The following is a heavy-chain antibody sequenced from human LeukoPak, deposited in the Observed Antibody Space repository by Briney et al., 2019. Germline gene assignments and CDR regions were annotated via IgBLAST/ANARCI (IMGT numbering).Heavy chain of an antibody. D-gene: IGHD4-11*01. CDR3: ARESTSITTFGFDY. V-gene: IGHV3-74*01. CDR2: INSDETTT. Sequence: GGSLRLSCAASGSTFSAYWMTWVRQTPGKGLVWVSHINSDETTTNYADSVKGRFTISRDNAKNTLYLQMNSLRAEDTAVYYCARESTSITTFGFDYWGQGTLVTVSS. CDR1: GSTFSAYW. J-gene: IGHJ4*02.